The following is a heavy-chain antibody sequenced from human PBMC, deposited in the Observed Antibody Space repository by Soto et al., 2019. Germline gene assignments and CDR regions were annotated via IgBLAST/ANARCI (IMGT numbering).Heavy chain of an antibody. CDR2: IWYDGSNK. D-gene: IGHD2-15*01. CDR1: GFTFSSYG. CDR3: ARSTTYCSGGSCYAFDY. J-gene: IGHJ4*02. V-gene: IGHV3-33*01. Sequence: GGSLRLSCAASGFTFSSYGMHWVRQAPGKGLEWVAVIWYDGSNKYYADSVKGRFTISRDNSKNTLYLQMNSLRAEDTAVYYCARSTTYCSGGSCYAFDYWGQGTLVTVSS.